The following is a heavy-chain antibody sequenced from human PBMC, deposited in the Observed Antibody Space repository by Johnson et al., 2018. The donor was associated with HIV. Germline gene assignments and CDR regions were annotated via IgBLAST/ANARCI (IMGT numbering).Heavy chain of an antibody. CDR2: IYSGGST. J-gene: IGHJ3*02. CDR1: GFTVSSNY. Sequence: VQLVESGGGLIQPGGSLRLSCAASGFTVSSNYMSWVRQAPGKGLEWVSVIYSGGSTYYADSVKGSFTISRDDSENTAYLQMNSLTIEDTAVYYCTRQNWAFDIWGQGTMVTVSS. CDR3: TRQNWAFDI. V-gene: IGHV3-66*04.